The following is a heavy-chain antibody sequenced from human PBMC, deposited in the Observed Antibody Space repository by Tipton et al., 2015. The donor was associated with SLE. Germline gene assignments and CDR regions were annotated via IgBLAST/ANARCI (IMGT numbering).Heavy chain of an antibody. Sequence: TLSLTCAVSGGSLSRGSYYWSWIRQHPGKGLEWIGYIYFTGTTHYNPSLASRVSISLETSKNQFSLRMNAVTATDTAMYYCAGFKSARVFDYWGQGNMVTVSS. D-gene: IGHD6-6*01. J-gene: IGHJ4*02. V-gene: IGHV4-31*11. CDR1: GGSLSRGSYY. CDR3: AGFKSARVFDY. CDR2: IYFTGTT.